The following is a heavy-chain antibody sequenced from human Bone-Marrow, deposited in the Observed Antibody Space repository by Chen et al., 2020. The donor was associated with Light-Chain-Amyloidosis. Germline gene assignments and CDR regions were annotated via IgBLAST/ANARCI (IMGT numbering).Heavy chain of an antibody. D-gene: IGHD3-10*01. CDR2: ITHTIHGT. V-gene: IGHV3-23*01. CDR3: ARAPLGHNSGSPFDS. J-gene: IGHJ4*02. Sequence: EVQMLESGGGLVQPGGSLRLSCAAAGFTFDDYGMGWVRRAPGKGLEWVAFITHTIHGTYYADSVEGRFTISRGSTLNLQMDRLRVEDTAVYYCARAPLGHNSGSPFDSWGLGTLVTVSS. CDR1: GFTFDDYG.